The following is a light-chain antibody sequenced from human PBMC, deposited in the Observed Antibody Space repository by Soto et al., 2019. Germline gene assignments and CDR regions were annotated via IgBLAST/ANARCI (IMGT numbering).Light chain of an antibody. J-gene: IGKJ4*01. V-gene: IGKV3-15*01. CDR2: GAY. CDR1: QSVRSN. Sequence: IVMTHCPATLSVSPGERATLSCSASQSVRSNLAWYQQKPGQAPRILIYGAYTRATGIPARFSGSGSGTEFTLTIRSLQSEDFAVYYCQQYNDWPPLTFGGGTKVDIK. CDR3: QQYNDWPPLT.